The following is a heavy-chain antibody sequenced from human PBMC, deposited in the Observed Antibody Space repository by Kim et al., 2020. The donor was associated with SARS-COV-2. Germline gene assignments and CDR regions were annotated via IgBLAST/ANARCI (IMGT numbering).Heavy chain of an antibody. J-gene: IGHJ5*02. V-gene: IGHV4-34*01. CDR2: INHSGDT. CDR3: ARGGSRTTFWA. Sequence: SETLSLTCGVSGGSFIGYFWSWIRQSPGKGLEWIGEINHSGDTDYSPSLKSRATISVDTARGQFSLKLTSVNAADAAVYFCARGGSRTTFWAWGQGTLVAVSS. D-gene: IGHD3-16*01. CDR1: GGSFIGYF.